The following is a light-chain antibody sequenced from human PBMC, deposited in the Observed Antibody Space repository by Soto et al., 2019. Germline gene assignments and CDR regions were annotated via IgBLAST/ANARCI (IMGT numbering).Light chain of an antibody. J-gene: IGKJ3*01. V-gene: IGKV1-39*01. CDR2: AAS. CDR3: QQSYSTPRIT. Sequence: DIQMTQSPSSLSASVGDRVTITCRTSQPISDYLNWYQQKPGKAPKLLIYAASSLQSGVPSRFSGSGSGTDFTLTISSLQPEDFATYYCQQSYSTPRITFGPGTKVDIK. CDR1: QPISDY.